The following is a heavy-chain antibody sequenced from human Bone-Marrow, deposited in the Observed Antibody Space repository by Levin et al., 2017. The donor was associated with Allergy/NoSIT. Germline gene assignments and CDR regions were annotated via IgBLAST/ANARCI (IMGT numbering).Heavy chain of an antibody. CDR3: ARITHYGDGSSAYDPGYYFDF. CDR1: GGSIRNFY. D-gene: IGHD3-22*01. CDR2: IYYSGST. V-gene: IGHV4-59*01. J-gene: IGHJ4*02. Sequence: SCTVSGGSIRNFYWSWIRQPPGKRLEWIGYIYYSGSTNYKPSLQSRVTISVDTSKNQFSLKLTSVTAADTAVYYCARITHYGDGSSAYDPGYYFDFWGQGALVTVSS.